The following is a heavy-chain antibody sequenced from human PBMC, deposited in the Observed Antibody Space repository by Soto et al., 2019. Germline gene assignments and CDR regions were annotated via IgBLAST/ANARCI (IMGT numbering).Heavy chain of an antibody. V-gene: IGHV1-69*01. D-gene: IGHD2-15*01. CDR2: IIPIFGTA. CDR1: GGTFSSYA. CDR3: ARADNVVVVAATPVQYYYYGMDV. J-gene: IGHJ6*02. Sequence: QVQLVQSGAEVKKPGSSVKVSCKASGGTFSSYAISWVRQAPGQGLEWMGGIIPIFGTANYAQKFQGRVTITADESTSTAYMELSSLRSEDTAVYYCARADNVVVVAATPVQYYYYGMDVWGQGTTVTVSS.